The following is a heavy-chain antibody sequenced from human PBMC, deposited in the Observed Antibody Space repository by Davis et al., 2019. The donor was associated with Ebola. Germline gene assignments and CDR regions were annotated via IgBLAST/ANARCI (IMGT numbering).Heavy chain of an antibody. J-gene: IGHJ4*02. CDR2: INPNSGGT. V-gene: IGHV1-2*06. D-gene: IGHD3-9*01. CDR3: ARYFDWEWGYFDY. Sequence: ASVKVSCKASGYTFTSYGISWVRQAPGQGLEWMGRINPNSGGTNYAQKFQGRVTMTRDTSISTAYMELSRLRSDDTAVYYCARYFDWEWGYFDYWGQGTLVTVSS. CDR1: GYTFTSYG.